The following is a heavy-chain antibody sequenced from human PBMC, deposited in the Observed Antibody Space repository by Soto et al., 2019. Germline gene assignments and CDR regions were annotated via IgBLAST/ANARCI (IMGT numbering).Heavy chain of an antibody. D-gene: IGHD5-18*01. CDR3: AKERGGGTSMITSYFDY. J-gene: IGHJ4*02. Sequence: EVQLLESGGGLVQPGGSLRLSCAASGITFSNYALSWVRQAPGKGLEWVSGVSGSGTSTYYADSVKGRFTISRDNSKEPLPLQMKSLRADDTDVYYWAKERGGGTSMITSYFDYWGRGTLVTVSS. CDR1: GITFSNYA. V-gene: IGHV3-23*01. CDR2: VSGSGTST.